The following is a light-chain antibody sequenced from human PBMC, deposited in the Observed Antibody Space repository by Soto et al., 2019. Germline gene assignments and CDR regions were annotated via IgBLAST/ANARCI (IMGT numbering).Light chain of an antibody. CDR3: CSYAGSSTDVV. V-gene: IGLV2-23*02. Sequence: QSALTQPASVSGSPGQSITISCTGTSSDVGSYNLVSWYQQLPGKAPKLMIYEVTKRPSGVSNRFSGSKSGNTASLTISGLQAEDEADYYCCSYAGSSTDVVFGGGTKHTVL. CDR2: EVT. J-gene: IGLJ2*01. CDR1: SSDVGSYNL.